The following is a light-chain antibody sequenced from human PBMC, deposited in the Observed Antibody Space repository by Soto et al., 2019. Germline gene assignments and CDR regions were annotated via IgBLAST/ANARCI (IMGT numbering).Light chain of an antibody. Sequence: QSALTQPASLSGSPGQSITISCTGTSSDIGAYDYVSWFQQHPGKAPKLMISEVSNRPSGVSNRFSGSKSGNTASLTISGLQAEDEADYYCSSYTSSSTLWVFGGGTQLTVL. CDR3: SSYTSSSTLWV. CDR2: EVS. J-gene: IGLJ3*02. V-gene: IGLV2-14*01. CDR1: SSDIGAYDY.